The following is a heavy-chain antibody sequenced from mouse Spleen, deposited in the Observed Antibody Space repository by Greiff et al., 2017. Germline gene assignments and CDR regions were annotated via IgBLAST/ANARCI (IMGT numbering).Heavy chain of an antibody. D-gene: IGHD4-1*01. Sequence: VQLQQPGAELVRPGTSVKLSCKASGYTFTSYWMHWVKQRPGQGLEWIGVIDPSDSYTNYNQKFKGKATLTVDTSSSTAYMQLSSLTSEDSAVYYCAELFDYWGQGTTLTVSS. V-gene: IGHV1-59*01. CDR2: IDPSDSYT. CDR1: GYTFTSYW. J-gene: IGHJ2*01. CDR3: AELFDY.